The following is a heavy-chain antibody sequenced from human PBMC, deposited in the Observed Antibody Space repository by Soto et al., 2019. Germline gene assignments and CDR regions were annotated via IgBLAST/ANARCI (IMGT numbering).Heavy chain of an antibody. J-gene: IGHJ4*02. CDR1: GGSISSGGYS. CDR3: ARQGGITIFGEDGYYLDY. D-gene: IGHD3-3*01. Sequence: SETLSLTCTVSGGSISSGGYSWSWILQSPEKGLEWLGCIYPTGSTYYHPSLKSRVTISVDTSKNQFSLKLSSVTAADTAVYYCARQGGITIFGEDGYYLDYWGPGTLVTVSS. V-gene: IGHV4-30-2*03. CDR2: IYPTGST.